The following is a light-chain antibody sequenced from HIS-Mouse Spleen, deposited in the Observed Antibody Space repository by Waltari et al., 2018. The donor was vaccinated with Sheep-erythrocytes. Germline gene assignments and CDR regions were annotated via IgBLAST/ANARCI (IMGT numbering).Light chain of an antibody. Sequence: QSALTQPRSVSGSPGQSVTISCTGTSSDVGGYNYVSWYQQHPGKAPKLMIYDVSKRPSGVPDRFSGSKSGNTASLTISGLQAEYDADYYCCSYAGSYNHVFATGTKVTVL. CDR3: CSYAGSYNHV. CDR1: SSDVGGYNY. CDR2: DVS. V-gene: IGLV2-11*01. J-gene: IGLJ1*01.